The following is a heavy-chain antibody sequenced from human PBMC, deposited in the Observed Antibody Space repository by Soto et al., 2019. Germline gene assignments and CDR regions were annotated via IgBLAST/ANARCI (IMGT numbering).Heavy chain of an antibody. CDR3: ARGNYYGSGSSPNWFDP. CDR2: TYYRSKWYN. J-gene: IGHJ5*02. D-gene: IGHD3-10*01. V-gene: IGHV6-1*01. Sequence: PSQTLSLTCVISGDSVSSNSAAWNWIRQSPSRGLEWLGRTYYRSKWYNDYAVSVKSRITINPDTSKNQFSLQLNSVTPEDTAVYCCARGNYYGSGSSPNWFDPWGQRTLVTVSS. CDR1: GDSVSSNSAA.